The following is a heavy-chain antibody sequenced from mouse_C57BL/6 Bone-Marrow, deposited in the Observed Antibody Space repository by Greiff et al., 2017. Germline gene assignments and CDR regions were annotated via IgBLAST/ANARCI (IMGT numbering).Heavy chain of an antibody. CDR3: AREGDLPGAMDY. V-gene: IGHV1-69*01. CDR1: GYTFTSYW. CDR2: IDPSASYT. Sequence: QVQLQQSGAELVMPGASVKLSCKASGYTFTSYWMHWVKQRPGQGLEWIGEIDPSASYTNYNQKFKGKSTLTVDKSSSTAYMQLSSLTSEDSAVYYGAREGDLPGAMDYWGQGTSVTVSS. J-gene: IGHJ4*01.